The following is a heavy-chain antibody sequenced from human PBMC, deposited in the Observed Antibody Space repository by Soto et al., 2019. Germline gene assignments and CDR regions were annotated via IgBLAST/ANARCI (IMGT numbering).Heavy chain of an antibody. CDR3: ARDAPSAKKVPYGMDV. CDR2: IIPIFGTA. D-gene: IGHD3-10*01. CDR1: VGTFSSYA. Sequence: SVKVSCTASVGTFSSYAISWVRQAPGQGLEWMGGIIPIFGTANYAQKFQGRVTITADESTSTAYMELSSLRSEDTAVYYCARDAPSAKKVPYGMDVWGQGTTVTVSS. V-gene: IGHV1-69*13. J-gene: IGHJ6*02.